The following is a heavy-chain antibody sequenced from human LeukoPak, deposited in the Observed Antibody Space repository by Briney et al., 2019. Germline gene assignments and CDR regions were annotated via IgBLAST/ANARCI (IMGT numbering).Heavy chain of an antibody. D-gene: IGHD5-12*01. CDR1: GGSISSSSYY. CDR2: IYYSGST. Sequence: PETLSLTWTVSGGSISSSSYYWGWIRQPPGKGLEWIGSIYYSGSTYYNPSLKSRVTISVDTSKNQFSLKLSSVTAADTAVYYCARQPGHSGYDFWGQGTLVTVSS. J-gene: IGHJ4*02. V-gene: IGHV4-39*01. CDR3: ARQPGHSGYDF.